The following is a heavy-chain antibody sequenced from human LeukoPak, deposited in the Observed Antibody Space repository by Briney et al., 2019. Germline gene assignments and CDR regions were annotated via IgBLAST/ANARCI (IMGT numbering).Heavy chain of an antibody. CDR1: GYTFTAYY. V-gene: IGHV1-2*02. CDR3: ARDLGRIGVTGTRGFDS. D-gene: IGHD6-19*01. J-gene: IGHJ4*02. CDR2: INPNSGGT. Sequence: ASVKVSCKASGYTFTAYYMHWVRQAPGHGLEWMGWINPNSGGTNYAQKFQGRGTMTRDTSISTAYMDLGRLTSDETAVYYCARDLGRIGVTGTRGFDSWGQGTLVTVSS.